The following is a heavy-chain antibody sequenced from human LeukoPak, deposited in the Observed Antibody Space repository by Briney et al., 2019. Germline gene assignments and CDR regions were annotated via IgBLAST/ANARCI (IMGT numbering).Heavy chain of an antibody. Sequence: GGSLRLSCAASGFTFSTYSMNWVRQAPGKGLEWVSSISSSSGSIYYADSVKGRFTISRDNAKNSLYLQMNSLRAEDTAVYYCARVATDGHWGQGTLVTVSS. CDR1: GFTFSTYS. CDR2: ISSSSGSI. CDR3: ARVATDGH. J-gene: IGHJ4*02. D-gene: IGHD5-12*01. V-gene: IGHV3-21*01.